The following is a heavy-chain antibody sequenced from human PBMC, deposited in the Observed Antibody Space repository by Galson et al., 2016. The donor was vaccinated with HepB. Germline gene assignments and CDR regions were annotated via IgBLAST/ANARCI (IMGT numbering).Heavy chain of an antibody. J-gene: IGHJ4*02. Sequence: SLRLSCAASGLTFRNYWMHWVRQAPGKGLEWVANTNQDGSEKYYVDSLKGRFTISRDNAKNSLYLQMNSLRGEETAVYYCARESETVDYWGQGRLVTVSS. CDR2: TNQDGSEK. V-gene: IGHV3-7*01. CDR1: GLTFRNYW. CDR3: ARESETVDY.